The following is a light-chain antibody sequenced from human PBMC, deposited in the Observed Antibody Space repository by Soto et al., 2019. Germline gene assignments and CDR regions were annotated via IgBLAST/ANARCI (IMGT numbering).Light chain of an antibody. CDR3: QQYGRSSYT. V-gene: IGKV3-20*01. Sequence: EIVLTQSPGTLSLSPGERATLSCRASQSVTSTYLAWYQQNPGQAPRLLIYGASSRATGIPDRFSGSGSGTDFPLTISRREPEDFAVYFCQQYGRSSYTFGQGTKLAIK. CDR2: GAS. CDR1: QSVTSTY. J-gene: IGKJ2*01.